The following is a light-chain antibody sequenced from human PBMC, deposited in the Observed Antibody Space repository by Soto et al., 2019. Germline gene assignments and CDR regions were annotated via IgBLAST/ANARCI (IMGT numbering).Light chain of an antibody. CDR3: QQYPNSPLT. J-gene: IGKJ4*01. CDR2: DVS. Sequence: EFGLTQSPGTVSFSPGERATLSCRASQSLCSTCLAWYQQKPGQAPTLLIHDVSSRATGVPDRFSASGSGTDFTLTISSLEPQDFAVYYCQQYPNSPLTFGGGTKVDNK. CDR1: QSLCSTC. V-gene: IGKV3-20*01.